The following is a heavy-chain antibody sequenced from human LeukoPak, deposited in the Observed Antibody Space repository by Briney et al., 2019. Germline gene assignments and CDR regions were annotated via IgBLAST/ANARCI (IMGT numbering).Heavy chain of an antibody. Sequence: GGSLRLSCTTSGFTFGDYAMAWVRQIPGKGLECVGSIGSGGTTEYPASVKGRFTISRDNSRSIAYLQMNSLKIEGTAVYYCTRWRTTSMLYYWGQGSLVTVSS. CDR3: TRWRTTSMLYY. J-gene: IGHJ4*02. V-gene: IGHV3-49*04. CDR2: IGSGGTT. CDR1: GFTFGDYA. D-gene: IGHD2/OR15-2a*01.